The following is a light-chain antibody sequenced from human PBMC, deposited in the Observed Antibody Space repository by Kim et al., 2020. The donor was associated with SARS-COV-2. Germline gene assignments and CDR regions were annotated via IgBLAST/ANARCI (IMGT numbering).Light chain of an antibody. Sequence: RATINCKSSQSVLYSSNNKNYLAWYQQKPGQSPKLLIYWASTRESGVPDRFSGSGSGTDFTLTISSLQAEDVAVYYCQQYYTTPYSFGQGTKLEI. J-gene: IGKJ2*03. CDR1: QSVLYSSNNKNY. V-gene: IGKV4-1*01. CDR2: WAS. CDR3: QQYYTTPYS.